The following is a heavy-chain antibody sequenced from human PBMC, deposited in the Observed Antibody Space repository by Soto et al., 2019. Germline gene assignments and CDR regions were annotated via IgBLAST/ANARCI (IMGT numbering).Heavy chain of an antibody. V-gene: IGHV4-31*03. J-gene: IGHJ4*02. CDR1: GGSISSGGYY. Sequence: QVQRQESGPGLVKPSQTLSLTCTVSGGSISSGGYYWSWIRQHPGKGLEWIGYIYYSGSTYYNPSLKSRVTISVDTSKNQFSLKLSSVTAADTAVYYCASVPEAPQQLVFFDYWGQGTLVTVSS. D-gene: IGHD6-13*01. CDR2: IYYSGST. CDR3: ASVPEAPQQLVFFDY.